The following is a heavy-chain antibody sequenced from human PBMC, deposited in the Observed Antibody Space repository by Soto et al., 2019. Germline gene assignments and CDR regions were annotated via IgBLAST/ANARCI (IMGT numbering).Heavy chain of an antibody. CDR2: IFSNDEK. CDR3: ARIYKKRMVTIFAHWYFDL. CDR1: GFSLSNARMG. D-gene: IGHD3-3*01. Sequence: QVTLKESGPVLVKPTETLTLTCTVSGFSLSNARMGVSWIRQPPGKALEWLAHIFSNDEKSYSTSLKSRLTISKYTSKSQVVLTMTNMDPVDTATYYCARIYKKRMVTIFAHWYFDLWGRGTLVTVSS. V-gene: IGHV2-26*01. J-gene: IGHJ2*01.